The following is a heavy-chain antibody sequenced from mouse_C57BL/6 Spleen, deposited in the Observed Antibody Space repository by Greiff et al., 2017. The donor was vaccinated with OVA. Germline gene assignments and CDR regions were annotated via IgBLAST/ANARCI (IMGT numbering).Heavy chain of an antibody. J-gene: IGHJ4*01. Sequence: VQLQQSGPGMVKPSQSLSLTCTVTGYSITSGYDWHWIRHFPGNKLEWMGYISYSGSTNYNPSLKSRISITHDTSKNHFFLKLNSVTTEDTATYYCAREDGNWAMDYWGQGTSVTVSS. V-gene: IGHV3-1*01. CDR2: ISYSGST. CDR3: AREDGNWAMDY. D-gene: IGHD2-1*01. CDR1: GYSITSGYD.